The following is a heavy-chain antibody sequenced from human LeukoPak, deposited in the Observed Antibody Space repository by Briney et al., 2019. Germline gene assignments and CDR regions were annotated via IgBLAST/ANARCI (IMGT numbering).Heavy chain of an antibody. CDR3: AKRGRPGGGNWIDP. J-gene: IGHJ5*02. V-gene: IGHV3-30*02. CDR2: IWYDGTSK. D-gene: IGHD3-16*01. CDR1: GFTFSTYG. Sequence: PGGSLRLSCAASGFTFSTYGMHWVRQAPGKGLEWVSFIWYDGTSKYYADSVKGRFTISRDNSKNTVYLQMNSLRAEDTAVYYCAKRGRPGGGNWIDPWGQGTLVTVSS.